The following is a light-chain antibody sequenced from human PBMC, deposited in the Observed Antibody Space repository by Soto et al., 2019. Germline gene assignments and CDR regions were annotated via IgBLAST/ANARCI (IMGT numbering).Light chain of an antibody. V-gene: IGKV1-33*01. CDR3: QRYDNVPLT. CDR1: QDISNY. J-gene: IGKJ4*01. Sequence: DIQMTRSPSSLSASVGDRVTITCQASQDISNYLNWYQQKPGKAPKLLIYDAINLETGVPSRFSGSGSGTDFTVTISSLQPEDIATYYCQRYDNVPLTFGGGTRVEIK. CDR2: DAI.